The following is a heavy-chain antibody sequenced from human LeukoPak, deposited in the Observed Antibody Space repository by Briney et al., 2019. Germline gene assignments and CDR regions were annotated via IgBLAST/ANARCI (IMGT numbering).Heavy chain of an antibody. Sequence: PSETLSLTCTVSGGSISPFYWNWIRQPPGKGLEWIGYIYYTGGTSYSPSLNSRATISVDTSKSQISLKLNSVTAADTAVYYCAKIAHGHVWDHFDSWGQGTLVTVSS. CDR2: IYYTGGT. J-gene: IGHJ4*02. V-gene: IGHV4-59*12. CDR3: AKIAHGHVWDHFDS. D-gene: IGHD3-16*01. CDR1: GGSISPFY.